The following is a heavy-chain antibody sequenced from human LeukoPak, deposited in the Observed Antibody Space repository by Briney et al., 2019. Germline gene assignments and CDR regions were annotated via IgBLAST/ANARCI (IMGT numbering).Heavy chain of an antibody. D-gene: IGHD3-22*01. J-gene: IGHJ4*02. Sequence: PGGSLRLSCAASGFTFSSYEMNWVRQAPGKGLEWVSYISSSGSTIYYADSVKGRFTISRDNAKNSLYLQMNSLRAEDTAVYYCANVPPYYDSSGGYWGQGTLVTVSS. CDR1: GFTFSSYE. CDR3: ANVPPYYDSSGGY. CDR2: ISSSGSTI. V-gene: IGHV3-48*03.